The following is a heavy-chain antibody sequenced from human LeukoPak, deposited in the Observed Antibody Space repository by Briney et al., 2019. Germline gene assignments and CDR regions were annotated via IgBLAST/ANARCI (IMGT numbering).Heavy chain of an antibody. D-gene: IGHD6-6*01. V-gene: IGHV4-61*02. CDR3: ASENNQRQYSSSIRGGRKNWFDP. CDR1: GGSISSGSYY. J-gene: IGHJ5*02. CDR2: IYTSGST. Sequence: PSETLSLTCTVSGGSISSGSYYWSWIRQPAGKGLEWIGRIYTSGSTNYNPSLKSRVTISVDTSKNQFSLKLSSVTAADTAVYYCASENNQRQYSSSIRGGRKNWFDPWGQGTLVTVSS.